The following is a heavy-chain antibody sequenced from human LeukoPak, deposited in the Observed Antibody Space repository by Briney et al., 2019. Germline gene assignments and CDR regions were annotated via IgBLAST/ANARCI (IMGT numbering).Heavy chain of an antibody. D-gene: IGHD3-10*01. J-gene: IGHJ3*02. CDR1: GGSISTYY. Sequence: ETSETLSLTCTVSGGSISTYYWTWIRQPPGKGLTWIGYISYNGNTNYSPSLKSRATISVDTSKKQFTLTLNSVTAADTAVYYCARGGSYLERRPHAFDIWGRGTVVAVTS. CDR3: ARGGSYLERRPHAFDI. V-gene: IGHV4-59*01. CDR2: ISYNGNT.